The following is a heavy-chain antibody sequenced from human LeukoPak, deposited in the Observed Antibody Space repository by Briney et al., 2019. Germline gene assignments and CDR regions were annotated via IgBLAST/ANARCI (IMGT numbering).Heavy chain of an antibody. V-gene: IGHV1-46*01. D-gene: IGHD3-22*01. CDR2: INPSGGST. CDR1: GYTFTSYY. CDR3: ARDYDSSGYYKFNWFDP. Sequence: ASVKVSCKASGYTFTSYYMHWVRQAPGQGLEWMGIINPSGGSTSYAQKFQGRVTMTEDTSTDTAYMELRSLRSDDTAVYYCARDYDSSGYYKFNWFDPWGQGTLVTVSS. J-gene: IGHJ5*02.